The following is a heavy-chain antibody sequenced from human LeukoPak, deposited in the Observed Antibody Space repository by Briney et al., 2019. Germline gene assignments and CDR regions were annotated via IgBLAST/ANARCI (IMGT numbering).Heavy chain of an antibody. CDR2: ISAYNGNT. J-gene: IGHJ4*02. D-gene: IGHD6-19*01. Sequence: ASVKVSCKASGYTFTSYGISWVRQAPGQGLEWMGWISAYNGNTNYARKLQGRVTMTTDTSTSTAYMELRSLRSDDTAVYYCARPKGPKIAVEYYFDYWGQGTLVTVSS. V-gene: IGHV1-18*01. CDR1: GYTFTSYG. CDR3: ARPKGPKIAVEYYFDY.